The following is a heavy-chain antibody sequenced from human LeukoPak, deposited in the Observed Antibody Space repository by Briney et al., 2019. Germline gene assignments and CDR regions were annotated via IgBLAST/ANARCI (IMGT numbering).Heavy chain of an antibody. CDR2: INHSGST. CDR1: GGSFSGYY. Sequence: NPSETLSLTCAVYGGSFSGYYWSWIRQPPGKGLEWIGEINHSGSTNYNPSLKSRVTISVDTSKNQFSLKLSSVTAADTAVYYCARGPRARLRFLEWLSWFDPWGQGTLVTVSS. CDR3: ARGPRARLRFLEWLSWFDP. D-gene: IGHD3-3*01. J-gene: IGHJ5*02. V-gene: IGHV4-34*01.